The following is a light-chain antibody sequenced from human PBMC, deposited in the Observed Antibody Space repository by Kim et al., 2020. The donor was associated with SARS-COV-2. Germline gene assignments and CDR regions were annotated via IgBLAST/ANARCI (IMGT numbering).Light chain of an antibody. Sequence: SSELTQDPAVSVALGQTVRITCQGDSLRSYYASWYQQKPGQAPVLVIYGKNNRPSGIPDRFSGSSSGNTASLTITGAQAEDEADYYFHSRDSRGNHVVFG. CDR1: SLRSYY. V-gene: IGLV3-19*01. CDR3: HSRDSRGNHVV. CDR2: GKN. J-gene: IGLJ2*01.